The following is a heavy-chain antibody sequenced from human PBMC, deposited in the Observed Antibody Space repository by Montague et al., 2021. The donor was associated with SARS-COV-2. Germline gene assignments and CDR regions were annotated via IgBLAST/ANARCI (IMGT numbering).Heavy chain of an antibody. Sequence: SETLSLTCAVYGGSFSGYYWSWIRQPAGKGLEWIGEINHSGSTNYNPSLKSRVTISVDTSKNQFSLKLSSVTAADTAVYYCARGCTVATVSYYYYGMDVWGQGTTVTVSS. CDR2: INHSGST. J-gene: IGHJ6*02. CDR1: GGSFSGYY. CDR3: ARGCTVATVSYYYYGMDV. D-gene: IGHD4-23*01. V-gene: IGHV4-34*01.